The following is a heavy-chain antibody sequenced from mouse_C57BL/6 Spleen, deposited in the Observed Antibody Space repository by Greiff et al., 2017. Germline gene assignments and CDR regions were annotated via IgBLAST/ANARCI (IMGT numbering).Heavy chain of an antibody. CDR1: GYTFTSYW. V-gene: IGHV1-69*01. Sequence: QVQLQQPGAELVMPGASVKLSCKASGYTFTSYWMHWVKQRPGQGLEWIGEIDPSDSYTNHNQKFKGKSTLTVDKSSSTAYMQLSSLTSEDSAVYYCATLAGAYWGQGTLVTVSA. D-gene: IGHD6-1*01. J-gene: IGHJ3*01. CDR3: ATLAGAY. CDR2: IDPSDSYT.